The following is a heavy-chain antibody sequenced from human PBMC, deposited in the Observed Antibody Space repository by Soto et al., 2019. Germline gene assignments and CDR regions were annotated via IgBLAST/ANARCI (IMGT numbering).Heavy chain of an antibody. CDR3: ARGGLLWFGELFYDWFDP. CDR1: GDSVSSNSAA. J-gene: IGHJ5*02. CDR2: TYYRSKWYN. Sequence: SQTLSLTCAISGDSVSSNSAAWNWIRQSPSRGLEWLGRTYYRSKWYNDYAVSVKSRITINPDTSKNQFSLQLNSVTPEDTAVYYCARGGLLWFGELFYDWFDPWGQGTLVTVSS. V-gene: IGHV6-1*01. D-gene: IGHD3-10*01.